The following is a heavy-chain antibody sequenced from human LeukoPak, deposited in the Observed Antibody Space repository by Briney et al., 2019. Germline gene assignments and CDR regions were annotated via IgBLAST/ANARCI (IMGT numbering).Heavy chain of an antibody. CDR3: ASRTRNYYDSSGKSIAYWYFDL. D-gene: IGHD3-22*01. J-gene: IGHJ2*01. Sequence: PSQTLSLTCTVSGGSISSGGYYWSWIRQPPGKGLEWIGYIYHSGSTNYNPSLKSRVTISVDTSKNQFSLKLSSVAAADTAVYYCASRTRNYYDSSGKSIAYWYFDLWGRGTLVTVSS. CDR2: IYHSGST. CDR1: GGSISSGGYY. V-gene: IGHV4-30-2*02.